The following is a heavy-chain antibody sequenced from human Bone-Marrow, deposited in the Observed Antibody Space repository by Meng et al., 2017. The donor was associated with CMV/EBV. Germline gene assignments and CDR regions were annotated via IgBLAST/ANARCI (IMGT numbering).Heavy chain of an antibody. CDR1: GYTFITYG. J-gene: IGHJ3*02. D-gene: IGHD2-15*01. CDR2: ISAYNGNT. CDR3: ARWWGGGPDAGGFDI. Sequence: ASVKVSCKASGYTFITYGISWVRQAPGQGLEWMGLISAYNGNTNYAQKFQGRVTMTTDTSTSTVYMELRSLRSDDTALYYCARWWGGGPDAGGFDIWGQGTMVAASS. V-gene: IGHV1-18*01.